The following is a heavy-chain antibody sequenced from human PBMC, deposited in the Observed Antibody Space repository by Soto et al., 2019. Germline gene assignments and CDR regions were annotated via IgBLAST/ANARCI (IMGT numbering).Heavy chain of an antibody. Sequence: QVQLVQXXXEVKKPESSVKVSCKTSGGTFVRHVISWVRQAPGXGPERMGNINPLPGISNYAQKFQDRVTFTADTDSSTAYMELSSLRSDDTAVYYCATPACAATWCSPSHNLDHWGQGTLVTVSS. V-gene: IGHV1-69*09. CDR3: ATPACAATWCSPSHNLDH. J-gene: IGHJ4*02. CDR2: INPLPGIS. CDR1: GGTFVRHV. D-gene: IGHD2-2*01.